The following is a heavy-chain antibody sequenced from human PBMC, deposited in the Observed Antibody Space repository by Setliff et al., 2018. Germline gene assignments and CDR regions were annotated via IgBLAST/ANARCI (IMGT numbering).Heavy chain of an antibody. V-gene: IGHV4-59*08. D-gene: IGHD3-22*01. CDR1: DGSISTYY. CDR2: IHHSGST. J-gene: IGHJ6*03. Sequence: SETLSLTCTVSDGSISTYYWSWIRQPPGKRLEWIGFIHHSGSTHYNPSLKSRVTISVDTSKNQFSLKLSSVSAADTAVYYCARRSPAYYSDSSGYFYDTSPYMDVWGKGTTVTVSS. CDR3: ARRSPAYYSDSSGYFYDTSPYMDV.